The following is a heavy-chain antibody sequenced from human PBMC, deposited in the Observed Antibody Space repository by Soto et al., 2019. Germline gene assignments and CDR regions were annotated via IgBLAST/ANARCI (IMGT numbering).Heavy chain of an antibody. Sequence: WTWIRRPPGKGLEWIGYIYYSGSTVYNPSLESRVTISLDTSTNQFSLILASVTAADTAVYYCAKGRGYDYSGWFDPWGQGTLVTVSS. D-gene: IGHD5-12*01. V-gene: IGHV4-59*01. J-gene: IGHJ5*02. CDR2: IYYSGST. CDR3: AKGRGYDYSGWFDP.